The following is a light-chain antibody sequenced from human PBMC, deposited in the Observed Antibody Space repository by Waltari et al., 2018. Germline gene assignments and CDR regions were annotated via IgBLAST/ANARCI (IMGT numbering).Light chain of an antibody. CDR1: INDIGRFDF. CDR2: EVK. J-gene: IGLJ3*02. CDR3: SSYTTRSTWV. V-gene: IGLV2-14*01. Sequence: QSALTQTASVSASPGQSITMSCTGTINDIGRFDFFSWYQQHPGQAPRLLIYEVKYRPSGVSDRFSGSKSDNTASLTIFGLQAEDEADYYCSSYTTRSTWVFGGGTKLTVL.